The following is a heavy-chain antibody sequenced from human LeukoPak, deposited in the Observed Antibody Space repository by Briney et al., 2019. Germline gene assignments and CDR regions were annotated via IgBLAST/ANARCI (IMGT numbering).Heavy chain of an antibody. V-gene: IGHV4-61*08. D-gene: IGHD3-16*01. CDR3: VTYYVNGGGRGH. Sequence: SETLSLTCTVSGASASSGDYHWSWVRQAPGKGLEWIGHNGDPSYNPSLKSRVVISIDTSRSQFSLRLNSVTAADTATYFCVTYYVNGGGRGHWGPGALVTVSS. CDR1: GASASSGDYH. CDR2: HNGDP. J-gene: IGHJ4*02.